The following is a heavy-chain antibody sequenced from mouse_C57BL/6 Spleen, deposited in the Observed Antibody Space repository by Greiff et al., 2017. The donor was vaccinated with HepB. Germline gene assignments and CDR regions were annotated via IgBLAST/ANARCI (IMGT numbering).Heavy chain of an antibody. J-gene: IGHJ4*01. CDR1: GYTFTSYT. Sequence: QVQLKESGAELARPGASVKMSCKASGYTFTSYTMHWVKQRPGQGLEWIGYINPSSGYTKYNQKFKAKATLTADKSSSTAYMELRSLTSEDSAVYYCARGDGYYYAMDYWGQGTSVTVSS. D-gene: IGHD2-3*01. V-gene: IGHV1-4*01. CDR3: ARGDGYYYAMDY. CDR2: INPSSGYT.